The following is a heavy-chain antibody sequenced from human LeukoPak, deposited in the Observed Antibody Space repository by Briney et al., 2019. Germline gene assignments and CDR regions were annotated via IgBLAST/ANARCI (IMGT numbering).Heavy chain of an antibody. CDR3: ALVRGRYYYFDY. J-gene: IGHJ4*02. D-gene: IGHD3-10*01. V-gene: IGHV1-8*01. Sequence: ASVKVSCKASGYTFTSYDINWVRQAPGQGLEWMGWMNPNSGNTGYAQKFQGRVTMTRNTSISTAYMELSSLRSEDTAVYYCALVRGRYYYFDYWGQGTLVTVSS. CDR1: GYTFTSYD. CDR2: MNPNSGNT.